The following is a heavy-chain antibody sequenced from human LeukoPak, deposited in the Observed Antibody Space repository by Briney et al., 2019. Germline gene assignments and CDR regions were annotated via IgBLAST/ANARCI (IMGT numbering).Heavy chain of an antibody. Sequence: SETLSLTCTVSGGSTSSYYWSWIRQPAGKGLELIGRIHTSGSTNYNPSLRSRVTMSVDTSKNQFSLRLRSVTAADTALYYCARGVATITQDSFDIWGLGTMVTVSS. V-gene: IGHV4-4*07. D-gene: IGHD1-26*01. CDR3: ARGVATITQDSFDI. CDR1: GGSTSSYY. CDR2: IHTSGST. J-gene: IGHJ3*02.